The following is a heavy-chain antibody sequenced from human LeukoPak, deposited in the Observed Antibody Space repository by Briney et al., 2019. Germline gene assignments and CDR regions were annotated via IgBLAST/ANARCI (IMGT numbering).Heavy chain of an antibody. CDR2: FDPEDGET. J-gene: IGHJ4*02. Sequence: ASVKVSCKVSGYTLTELSMHWVRQAPGKGLERMGGFDPEDGETIYAQKFQGRVTMTEDTSTDTAYIELSSLTSEDTAVYYCATVPSSSVGATPWGYWGQGTLVTVSS. V-gene: IGHV1-24*01. CDR3: ATVPSSSVGATPWGY. CDR1: GYTLTELS. D-gene: IGHD1-26*01.